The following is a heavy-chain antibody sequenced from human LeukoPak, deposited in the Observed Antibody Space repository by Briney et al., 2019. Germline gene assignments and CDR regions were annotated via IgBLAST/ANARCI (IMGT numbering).Heavy chain of an antibody. J-gene: IGHJ3*02. D-gene: IGHD6-13*01. CDR2: ISGSGGST. V-gene: IGHV3-23*01. Sequence: GGPLRLPCAVSGHTLSSHDMRGARHATGRALEWVSDISGSGGSTYYADSVKGRFTISRENSKNTLYLQMNSLRAEDTAVYYCATEAAAGTVPPIWGQGTMVTV. CDR3: ATEAAAGTVPPI. CDR1: GHTLSSHD.